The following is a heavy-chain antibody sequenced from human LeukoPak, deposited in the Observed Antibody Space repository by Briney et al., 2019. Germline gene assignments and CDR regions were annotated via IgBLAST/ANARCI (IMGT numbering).Heavy chain of an antibody. V-gene: IGHV3-23*01. J-gene: IGHJ4*02. CDR3: AKASLQPLSYESGATYFDY. CDR2: IGDSGGST. D-gene: IGHD1-26*01. CDR1: GLTFSRYG. Sequence: GGSLRLSCAASGLTFSRYGMNWARQAPGKGLEWVSGIGDSGGSTYYADSVKGRFTISRDNSKNTLYLQMNSLRAEDTAVYYCAKASLQPLSYESGATYFDYWGQGTLVTVSS.